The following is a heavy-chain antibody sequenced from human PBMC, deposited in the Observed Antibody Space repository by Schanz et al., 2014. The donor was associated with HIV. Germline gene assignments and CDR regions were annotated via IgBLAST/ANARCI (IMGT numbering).Heavy chain of an antibody. V-gene: IGHV3-23*04. CDR3: SKATSGSRGWYTGSD. J-gene: IGHJ4*02. Sequence: MQLVESGGGVVRPGRSLKLSCAASGFSFDNYGMHWVRQAPGKGLDWVSGITGSGVSTYYADSVKGRFTISRDNSKNTLYLQMNSLRAEDTALYYCSKATSGSRGWYTGSDWGQGTLVTVSS. D-gene: IGHD6-19*01. CDR1: GFSFDNYG. CDR2: ITGSGVST.